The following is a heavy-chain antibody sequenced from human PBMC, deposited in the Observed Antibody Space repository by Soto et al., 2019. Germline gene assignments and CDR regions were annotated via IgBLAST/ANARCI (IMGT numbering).Heavy chain of an antibody. J-gene: IGHJ6*02. V-gene: IGHV3-30-3*01. CDR2: ISYDGSNK. Sequence: GGSLRLSCAASGFTFSSYAMHWVRQAPGKGLEWVAVISYDGSNKYYADSVKGRFTISRDNSKNTLYLQMNSLRAEDTAVYYCARDQGGGNGMDYYYGMDVWGHGTTVTVSS. CDR1: GFTFSSYA. CDR3: ARDQGGGNGMDYYYGMDV. D-gene: IGHD2-15*01.